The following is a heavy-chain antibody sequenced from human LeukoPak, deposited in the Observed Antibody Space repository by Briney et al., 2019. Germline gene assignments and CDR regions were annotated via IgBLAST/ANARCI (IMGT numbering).Heavy chain of an antibody. Sequence: SETLSLTCTVSGGSINSATFYWSWIRHLPGKGLEWIVNTDHSGTAYYNPSLKSRITISTDRSKDQFSLTLTSVTAADTAVYYCARYDGRTAAGWFDPWGQGARVTVSS. CDR3: ARYDGRTAAGWFDP. CDR2: TDHSGTA. V-gene: IGHV4-31*03. J-gene: IGHJ5*02. D-gene: IGHD2-2*01. CDR1: GGSINSATFY.